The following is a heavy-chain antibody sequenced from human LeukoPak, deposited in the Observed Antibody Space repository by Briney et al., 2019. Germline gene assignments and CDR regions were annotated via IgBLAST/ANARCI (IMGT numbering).Heavy chain of an antibody. Sequence: PSETLSLTCAVYGGSFSGYYWSWIRQPPGKGLEWIGYIYYSGSTNYNPSLKSRVTISVDTSKNQFSLKLSSVTAADTAVYYCARDATMMGNYFNYWGQGTLVTVSS. D-gene: IGHD5-12*01. CDR1: GGSFSGYY. CDR2: IYYSGST. J-gene: IGHJ4*02. CDR3: ARDATMMGNYFNY. V-gene: IGHV4-59*12.